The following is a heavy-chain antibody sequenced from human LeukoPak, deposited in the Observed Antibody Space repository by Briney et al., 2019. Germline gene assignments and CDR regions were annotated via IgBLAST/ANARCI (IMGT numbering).Heavy chain of an antibody. Sequence: GGSLRLSCAASGFTFSSYWMSWVRQAPGKGLEWVANIKQDGSEKYYVDSVKGRFTISRDNAKNSLYLQMNSLRAEDTAVYYCARDLYYYDSSGYHAFDIWGQGTMVTASS. V-gene: IGHV3-7*01. CDR1: GFTFSSYW. J-gene: IGHJ3*02. CDR2: IKQDGSEK. D-gene: IGHD3-22*01. CDR3: ARDLYYYDSSGYHAFDI.